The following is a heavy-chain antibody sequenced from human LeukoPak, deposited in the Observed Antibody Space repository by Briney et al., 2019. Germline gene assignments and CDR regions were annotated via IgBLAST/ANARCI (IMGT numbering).Heavy chain of an antibody. Sequence: ASVKVSCKASGYTFTNYYIHWMRQAPGQGLEWVGIIDLNAVTTRYAQKFQGRITVTRDTSTSTVYMELSSLRSEDTAVYFCAREGAAEAKNFDYWGQGTLVIVSS. D-gene: IGHD6-25*01. CDR3: AREGAAEAKNFDY. CDR1: GYTFTNYY. V-gene: IGHV1-46*01. CDR2: IDLNAVTT. J-gene: IGHJ4*02.